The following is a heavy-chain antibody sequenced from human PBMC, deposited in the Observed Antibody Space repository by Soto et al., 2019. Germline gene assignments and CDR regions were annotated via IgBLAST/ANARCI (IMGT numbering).Heavy chain of an antibody. CDR2: ISYDGSNK. V-gene: IGHV3-30-3*01. CDR1: GFTFSSYA. Sequence: QVQLVESGGGVVQPGRSLRLSCAASGFTFSSYAMHWVRQAPGKGLEWVAVISYDGSNKYYADSVKGRFTISRDNSKNTLYLQMNSLRDEDTAVYYCARDRFALPYYYGMDVWGQGTTVTVSS. CDR3: ARDRFALPYYYGMDV. J-gene: IGHJ6*02. D-gene: IGHD3-16*01.